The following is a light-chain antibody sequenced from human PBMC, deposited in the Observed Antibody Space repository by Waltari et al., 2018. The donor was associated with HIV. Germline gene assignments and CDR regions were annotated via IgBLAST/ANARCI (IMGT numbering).Light chain of an antibody. Sequence: QSALTQPRSVSGSPGQSVTISCTGTSSDVGGYHYVSGYQQNPGNAPKFIIYDVTNRPSGVPARFPGSKSGNTASLTISGLQAEDEADYYCCSYAGNYPVLFGGGTKLTVL. CDR1: SSDVGGYHY. J-gene: IGLJ3*02. CDR3: CSYAGNYPVL. CDR2: DVT. V-gene: IGLV2-11*01.